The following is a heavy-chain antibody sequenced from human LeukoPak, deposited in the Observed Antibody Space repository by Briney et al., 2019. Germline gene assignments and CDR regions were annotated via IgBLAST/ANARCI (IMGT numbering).Heavy chain of an antibody. CDR2: INHSGST. D-gene: IGHD1-26*01. J-gene: IGHJ4*02. CDR1: GFTVSSNY. Sequence: GSLRLSCAASGFTVSSNYMSWVRQAPGKGLEWIGEINHSGSTNYNPSLKSRVTISVYTSKNQFSLKLSSVTAADTAVYYCAREGYSGSYYGYWGQGTLVTVSS. CDR3: AREGYSGSYYGY. V-gene: IGHV4-34*01.